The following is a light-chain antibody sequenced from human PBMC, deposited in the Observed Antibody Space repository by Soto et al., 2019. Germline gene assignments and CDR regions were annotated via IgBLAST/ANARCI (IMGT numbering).Light chain of an antibody. CDR2: DVS. CDR3: CSYTSSNSLV. Sequence: QSVLTQSASVSGSPGQSITISCTGTSSDFGGYNYVSWYQQHPGRAPKVLIYDVSNRPAGVSDRFSGSRSGNTASLTISGLHSEDEADYYCCSYTSSNSLVFGTGTKVTVL. CDR1: SSDFGGYNY. V-gene: IGLV2-14*01. J-gene: IGLJ1*01.